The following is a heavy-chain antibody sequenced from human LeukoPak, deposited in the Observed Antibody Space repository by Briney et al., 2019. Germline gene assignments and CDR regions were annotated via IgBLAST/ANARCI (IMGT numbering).Heavy chain of an antibody. CDR1: GFTFDDYT. V-gene: IGHV3-43*01. CDR3: VKDLTYESSGSVFDY. J-gene: IGHJ4*02. Sequence: GGSLRLSCAASGFTFDDYTMHWVRQAPGKTLEWVSLISWDGTTYYADSMKGRFTISRGNSKNSLYLQMDTLRSEDTAFYYCVKDLTYESSGSVFDYWGQGTLVTVSS. CDR2: ISWDGTT. D-gene: IGHD3-22*01.